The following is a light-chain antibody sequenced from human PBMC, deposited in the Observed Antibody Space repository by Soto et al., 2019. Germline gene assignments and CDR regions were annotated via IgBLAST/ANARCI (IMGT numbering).Light chain of an antibody. Sequence: QSVLTQPPSVSGSPGQSITISCTGTSNDVGGYNYVSWYQQHPGKAPKLIIYDVTIRPSGVSNRFSGSKSGNTASLAISGLRAEDEADYHCSSYSGSSTLYVFGTGTKVTVL. V-gene: IGLV2-14*03. CDR2: DVT. J-gene: IGLJ1*01. CDR1: SNDVGGYNY. CDR3: SSYSGSSTLYV.